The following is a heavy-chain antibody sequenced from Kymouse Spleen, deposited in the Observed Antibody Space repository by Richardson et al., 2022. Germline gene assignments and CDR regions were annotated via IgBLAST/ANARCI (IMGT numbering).Heavy chain of an antibody. CDR2: IWYDGSNK. CDR3: ARDRYYDILTGYSAYYGMDV. D-gene: IGHD3-9*01. Sequence: QVQLVESGGGVVQPGRSLRLSCAASGFTFSSYGMHWVRQAPGKGLEWVAVIWYDGSNKYYADSVKGRFTISRDNSKNTLYLQMNSLRAEDTAVYYCARDRYYDILTGYSAYYGMDVWGQGTTVTVSS. J-gene: IGHJ6*02. CDR1: GFTFSSYG. V-gene: IGHV3-33*01.